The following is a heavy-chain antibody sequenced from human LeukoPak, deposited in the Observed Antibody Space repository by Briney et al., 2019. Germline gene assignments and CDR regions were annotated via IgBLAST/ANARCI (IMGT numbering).Heavy chain of an antibody. CDR1: GYTFNSFG. V-gene: IGHV1-18*01. Sequence: ASVKDSCKASGYTFNSFGINWVRQAPGQGLEWMGWISAYNGNTNYAQKLQGRATMTTNTSTSTAYMELRTLRFDDTAVYYCSRDDILTDKLFDYWGQGPLVTVSS. CDR2: ISAYNGNT. D-gene: IGHD3-9*01. J-gene: IGHJ4*02. CDR3: SRDDILTDKLFDY.